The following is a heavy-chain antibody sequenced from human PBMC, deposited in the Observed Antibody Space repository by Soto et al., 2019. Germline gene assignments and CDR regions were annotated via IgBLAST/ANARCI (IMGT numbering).Heavy chain of an antibody. CDR2: IRSSGDNT. J-gene: IGHJ4*02. V-gene: IGHV3-23*01. D-gene: IGHD6-19*01. CDR1: GFTFSSYA. Sequence: EVQLLESGGGLVQPGGSLRLSCAASGFTFSSYAMSWVRQAPGKGLEWVSAIRSSGDNTYYADSVKGRFTISRDNSKSTVYLQMNSLRAEDTAVYYCAKLPVAGSSTFDYWGQGVLVTVSS. CDR3: AKLPVAGSSTFDY.